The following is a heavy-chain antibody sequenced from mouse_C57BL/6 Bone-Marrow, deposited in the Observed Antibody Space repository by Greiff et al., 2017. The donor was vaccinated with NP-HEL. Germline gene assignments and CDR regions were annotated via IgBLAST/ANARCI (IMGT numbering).Heavy chain of an antibody. V-gene: IGHV1-76*01. D-gene: IGHD1-1*01. CDR2: IYPGSGNT. CDR3: ARGDYYGSSYAGDY. J-gene: IGHJ2*01. CDR1: GYTFTDYY. Sequence: QVQLKQSGAELVRPGASVKLSCKASGYTFTDYYINWVKQRPGQGLEWIARIYPGSGNTYYNEKFKGKATLTAEKSSSTAYMQLSSLTSEDSAVYFCARGDYYGSSYAGDYWGQGTTLTVSS.